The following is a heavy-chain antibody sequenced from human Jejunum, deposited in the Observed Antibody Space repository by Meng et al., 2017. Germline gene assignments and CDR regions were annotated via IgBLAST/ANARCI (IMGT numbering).Heavy chain of an antibody. CDR3: ATTKGAGYSSAMGGVDY. D-gene: IGHD6-19*01. J-gene: IGHJ4*02. CDR1: GYSVSSGYF. V-gene: IGHV4-38-2*02. CDR2: VYQSGST. Sequence: LETLSLTCSVSGYSVSSGYFWGWIRQPPGKGLEYIASVYQSGSTFYNPSLRSRVTISLDTSKNQFSLKLSSVTAADTAVYYCATTKGAGYSSAMGGVDYWGQGKRVTGAS.